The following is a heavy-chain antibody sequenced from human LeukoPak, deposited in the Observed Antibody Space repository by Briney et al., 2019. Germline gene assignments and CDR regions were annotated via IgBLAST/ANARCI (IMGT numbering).Heavy chain of an antibody. J-gene: IGHJ6*02. CDR1: GSTFSGYG. Sequence: PGGSLRLSCAASGSTFSGYGMHWVRQAPGKGLEWVAVISYDGHNEYYADSVKGRFTISRDNSKNTVYVQMNSLRAEDTAVYYCAKGVGYGGMDVWGQGTTVTVSS. CDR2: ISYDGHNE. D-gene: IGHD2-8*01. CDR3: AKGVGYGGMDV. V-gene: IGHV3-30*18.